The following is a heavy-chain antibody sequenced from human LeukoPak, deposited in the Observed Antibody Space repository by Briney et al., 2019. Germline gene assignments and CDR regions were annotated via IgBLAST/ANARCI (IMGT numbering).Heavy chain of an antibody. D-gene: IGHD6-6*01. CDR1: GGSFSGYY. J-gene: IGHJ4*02. CDR3: ARGLIFRSSSGAHY. V-gene: IGHV4-34*01. Sequence: KPSETLSLTCAVYGGSFSGYYWSWIRQPPGKGLEWIGEINHSGSTNYNPSLKSRVTISVDTSKNQFSLKLSSVTAADTAVYYCARGLIFRSSSGAHYWGQGTLVTVSS. CDR2: INHSGST.